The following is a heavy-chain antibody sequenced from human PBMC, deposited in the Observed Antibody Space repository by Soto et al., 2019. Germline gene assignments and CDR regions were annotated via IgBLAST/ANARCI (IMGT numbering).Heavy chain of an antibody. V-gene: IGHV3-23*01. CDR3: VKETVAAAYVETSPFDF. D-gene: IGHD2-15*01. CDR2: IVGSGGDT. Sequence: GGSLRLSCAASGFTFSSYAMGWVRQAPGTGLEWVSVIVGSGGDTSFADSVKGRFTISRDNSMNTLYLHMNSLRAEDTARYYCVKETVAAAYVETSPFDFWGQGTLVTVSS. CDR1: GFTFSSYA. J-gene: IGHJ4*02.